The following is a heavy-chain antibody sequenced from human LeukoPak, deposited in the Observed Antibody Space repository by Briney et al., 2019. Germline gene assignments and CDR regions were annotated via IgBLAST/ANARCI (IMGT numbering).Heavy chain of an antibody. CDR2: ISAYNGNT. Sequence: GASVKVSYKASGYTFISYGISWVRQAPGQGLEWMGWISAYNGNTNYAQKPQGRVTMTTDTSTSTAYMELRSLRSDDTAVYYCARDSSVWGCYRYMIHWGQGTLVTVSS. D-gene: IGHD3-16*02. CDR1: GYTFISYG. V-gene: IGHV1-18*04. J-gene: IGHJ4*02. CDR3: ARDSSVWGCYRYMIH.